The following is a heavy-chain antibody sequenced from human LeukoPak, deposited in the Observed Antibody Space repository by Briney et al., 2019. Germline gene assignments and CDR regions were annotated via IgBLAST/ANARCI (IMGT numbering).Heavy chain of an antibody. CDR1: GFTFSSNA. J-gene: IGHJ4*02. CDR2: ISGNGGST. Sequence: PGGSLRLSCAASGFTFSSNAMSWVRQAPGKGLEWVSGISGNGGSTYYADSVKGRFTISRDNSKNTLYLQMNSLRAEDTAIYYCAKSGRYSSNTGYYWGQGTLVTVSS. V-gene: IGHV3-23*01. D-gene: IGHD6-19*01. CDR3: AKSGRYSSNTGYY.